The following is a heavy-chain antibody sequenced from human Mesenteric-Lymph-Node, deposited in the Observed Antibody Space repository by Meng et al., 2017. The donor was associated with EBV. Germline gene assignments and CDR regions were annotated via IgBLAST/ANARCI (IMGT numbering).Heavy chain of an antibody. CDR1: GYTFTTYA. Sequence: QVQLVQSGAEVKPPGASVKVSCKSSGYTFTTYAISWVRQAPGQGLEWMGWTSVHNLNTNYAQKFQGRVTLTTDTSTSTAYMELRSLRSDDTAVYYCATEDAEYLGSGSDWGQGTLVTVSS. CDR2: TSVHNLNT. J-gene: IGHJ4*02. V-gene: IGHV1-18*01. CDR3: ATEDAEYLGSGSD. D-gene: IGHD3-10*01.